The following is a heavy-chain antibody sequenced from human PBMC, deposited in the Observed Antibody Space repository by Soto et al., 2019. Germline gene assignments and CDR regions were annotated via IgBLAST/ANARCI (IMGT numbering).Heavy chain of an antibody. CDR2: ISYSGST. CDR3: ARGGQQMAYYFDY. Sequence: KTSETLSLTCTVSGDSISTSYWTWIRQPPGKGLEYIGYISYSGSTNYNPSLKSRVTISKDTSKNQFSLKLSSVTAADTAFYYCARGGQQMAYYFDYWGQGTLVTVSS. D-gene: IGHD6-13*01. V-gene: IGHV4-59*01. J-gene: IGHJ4*02. CDR1: GDSISTSY.